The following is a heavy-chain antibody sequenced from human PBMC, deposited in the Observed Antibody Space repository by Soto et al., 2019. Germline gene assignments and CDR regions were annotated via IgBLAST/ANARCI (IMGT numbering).Heavy chain of an antibody. CDR2: IVFFAGVP. J-gene: IGHJ6*03. D-gene: IGHD6-13*01. CDR1: GDKFSSYT. V-gene: IGHV1-69*08. Sequence: QVQLVQSGAEVRNPGSSVKVSCKASGDKFSSYTISWVRQAPGQGLEWMGRIVFFAGVPIYEQIFQGRITITADSSSSTAYMELTSLTSDDTAVYYCAREPSIAAVGIPLYSYYYMDVWGEGTAVTVSS. CDR3: AREPSIAAVGIPLYSYYYMDV.